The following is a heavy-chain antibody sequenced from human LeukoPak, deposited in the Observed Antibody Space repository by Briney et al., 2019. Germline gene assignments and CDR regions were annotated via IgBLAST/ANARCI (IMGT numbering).Heavy chain of an antibody. Sequence: ASVKVSCKASGGTFSSYAINWVRQAPGQGLEWMGGIIPIFGTANYAQKFQGRVTITADESTSTAYMELSSLRSEDTAVYYCARAPPVPWDTSSLNGEDYYYYMDVWGKGTTVTVSS. D-gene: IGHD7-27*01. CDR3: ARAPPVPWDTSSLNGEDYYYYMDV. J-gene: IGHJ6*03. CDR2: IIPIFGTA. CDR1: GGTFSSYA. V-gene: IGHV1-69*13.